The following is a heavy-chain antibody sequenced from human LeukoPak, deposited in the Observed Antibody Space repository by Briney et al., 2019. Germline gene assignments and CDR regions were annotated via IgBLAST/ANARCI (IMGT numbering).Heavy chain of an antibody. J-gene: IGHJ1*01. V-gene: IGHV4-59*12. CDR3: ARRGQRYFRD. CDR2: IYRFGNT. Sequence: PSETLSPTCTVSGDSISSDYWSWIRQPPGKGLEWIGYIYRFGNTDYNPSLMRRVTISLDTSKKQLSLNLTSVTAADTPVYYCARRGQRYFRDWGQGTLVTVSS. CDR1: GDSISSDY.